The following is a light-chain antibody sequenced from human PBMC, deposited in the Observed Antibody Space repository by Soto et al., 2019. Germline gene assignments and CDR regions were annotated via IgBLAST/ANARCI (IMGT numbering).Light chain of an antibody. CDR1: QDIRVY. Sequence: DIQMTQSPSSLSASVGDRVTITCQASQDIRVYLNWYQQKPGKAPKVLIYDASTLETGVPSRFSGSGSGTDFTFTISSLQPEDIATYYCQQYDNFPFTFGPGTKLDIK. CDR3: QQYDNFPFT. CDR2: DAS. V-gene: IGKV1-33*01. J-gene: IGKJ3*01.